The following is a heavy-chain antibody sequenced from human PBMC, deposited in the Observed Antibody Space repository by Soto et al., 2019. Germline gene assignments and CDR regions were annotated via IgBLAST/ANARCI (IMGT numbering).Heavy chain of an antibody. CDR3: AIEYSSSPPYYPIGY. J-gene: IGHJ4*02. D-gene: IGHD6-6*01. CDR1: GGTFSSYS. V-gene: IGHV1-69*13. CDR2: IIPIFGTA. Sequence: SVTVSCKASGGTFSSYSIIWVRQAPGQGLEWMGGIIPIFGTANYAQKFQGRVTITADESTSTAYMELSSLRSEDTAVYYCAIEYSSSPPYYPIGYWGQGTLVTVSS.